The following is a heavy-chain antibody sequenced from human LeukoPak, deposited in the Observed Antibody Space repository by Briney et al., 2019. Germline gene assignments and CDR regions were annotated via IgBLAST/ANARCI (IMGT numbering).Heavy chain of an antibody. J-gene: IGHJ4*02. D-gene: IGHD2-8*01. CDR1: GGSISSSSYY. CDR2: IYYSGST. CDR3: ALYGVQYY. V-gene: IGHV4-39*01. Sequence: SETLSLTCTVSGGSISSSSYYWGWIRQPPGEGLEWIGRIYYSGSTYYNPSLKSRVPISVDRAKNQFSLKLSSVTAADTAVYYCALYGVQYYWGQGTLVTVSS.